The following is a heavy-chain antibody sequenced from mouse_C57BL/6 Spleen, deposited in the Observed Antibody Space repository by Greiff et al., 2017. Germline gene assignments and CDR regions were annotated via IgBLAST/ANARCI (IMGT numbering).Heavy chain of an antibody. Sequence: QVQLQQSGPELVKPGASVKISCKASGYAFRSSRMNWVKQRPGKGLEWIGRIYPGVGDHNYNGKFKGKATLTADKSSSTAYMQLSSLTSEDAAVYFCARGPYGNPFAYWGQGTLVTVSA. CDR3: ARGPYGNPFAY. V-gene: IGHV1-82*01. CDR2: IYPGVGDH. CDR1: GYAFRSSR. D-gene: IGHD2-1*01. J-gene: IGHJ3*01.